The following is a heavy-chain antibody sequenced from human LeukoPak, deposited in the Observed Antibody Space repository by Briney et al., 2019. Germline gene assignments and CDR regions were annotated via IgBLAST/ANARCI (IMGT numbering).Heavy chain of an antibody. D-gene: IGHD2-8*01. CDR3: AKDLVPRGVTPHYFDY. CDR1: GFTFSSYE. Sequence: GGSLRLSCAASGFTFSSYEMNWVRQAPGKGLEWVSYISSSGSTIYYADSVKGRFTIYRDNAKNSLYLQMNGLRAEDTAVYYCAKDLVPRGVTPHYFDYWGQGTLVTVSS. V-gene: IGHV3-48*03. CDR2: ISSSGSTI. J-gene: IGHJ4*02.